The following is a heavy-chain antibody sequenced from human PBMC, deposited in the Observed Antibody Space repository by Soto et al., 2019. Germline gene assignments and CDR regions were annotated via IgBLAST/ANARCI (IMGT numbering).Heavy chain of an antibody. Sequence: QVQLVESGGGVVQPGRSLRLSCAASGFTFSSYAMHWVRQAPGKGLEGVAVISYDGSNKYYADSVKGRFTISRDNSKNTLYLQMNSLRAEDTAVYYCARAARQSYYYYGMDVWGQGTTVTVSS. V-gene: IGHV3-30-3*01. D-gene: IGHD2-15*01. CDR2: ISYDGSNK. J-gene: IGHJ6*02. CDR1: GFTFSSYA. CDR3: ARAARQSYYYYGMDV.